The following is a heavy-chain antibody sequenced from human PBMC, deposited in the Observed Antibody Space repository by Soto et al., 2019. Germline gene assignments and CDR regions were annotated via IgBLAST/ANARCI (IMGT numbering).Heavy chain of an antibody. CDR2: IYHSGTF. CDR3: VRSVPAATWQYSGMDV. D-gene: IGHD2-2*01. J-gene: IGHJ6*02. Sequence: QVRLQESGPGLVEPSGTLSLTCAVSGDSVSSSSCWSWVRQAPGKGLAWIGEIYHSGTFNCNPSLASRVSVSVDKSRNQLSLNLKSVTAADTAVYYCVRSVPAATWQYSGMDVWGQGTTVTVSS. CDR1: GDSVSSSSC. V-gene: IGHV4-4*02.